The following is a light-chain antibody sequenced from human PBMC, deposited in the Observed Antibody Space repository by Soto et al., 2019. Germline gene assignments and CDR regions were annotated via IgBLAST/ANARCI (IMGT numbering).Light chain of an antibody. CDR2: KAS. V-gene: IGKV1-5*03. Sequence: DIQMTQSPPTLSASVGDRVTITCRASQSISSWVAWYQQKPEKAPKLLIYKASSLESGVPSRFSGSGSGTEFTLTISSLQPDDVATYYCQQYNIYWTFGKGTKVDIK. CDR1: QSISSW. J-gene: IGKJ1*01. CDR3: QQYNIYWT.